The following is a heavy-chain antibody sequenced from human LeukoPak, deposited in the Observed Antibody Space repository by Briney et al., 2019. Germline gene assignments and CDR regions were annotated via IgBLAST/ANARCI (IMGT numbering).Heavy chain of an antibody. V-gene: IGHV1-24*01. CDR1: GYTLTELS. J-gene: IGHJ4*02. CDR3: ATVSIAAAGFSYVGGLSYYFDY. CDR2: FDPEDGET. D-gene: IGHD6-13*01. Sequence: ASVKVSCKVSGYTLTELSMHWVRQAPGKGLEWMGGFDPEDGETIYAQKFQGRVTMTEDTSTDTAYMELSSLRSEDTAVYYCATVSIAAAGFSYVGGLSYYFDYWGQGTLVPVSS.